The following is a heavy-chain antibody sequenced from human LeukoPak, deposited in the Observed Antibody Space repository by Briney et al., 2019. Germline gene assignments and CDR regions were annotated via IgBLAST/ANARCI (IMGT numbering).Heavy chain of an antibody. CDR3: ARDLFDYGDPTGDY. V-gene: IGHV1-69*13. Sequence: SVKVSCKASGGTFSSYAISWVRQAPGQGLEWMGGIIPIFGRATYAEKFQGGVTITADESTSTADMELSSRRCEDTAVYYCARDLFDYGDPTGDYWGQGTLVTVSS. CDR1: GGTFSSYA. CDR2: IIPIFGRA. D-gene: IGHD4-17*01. J-gene: IGHJ4*02.